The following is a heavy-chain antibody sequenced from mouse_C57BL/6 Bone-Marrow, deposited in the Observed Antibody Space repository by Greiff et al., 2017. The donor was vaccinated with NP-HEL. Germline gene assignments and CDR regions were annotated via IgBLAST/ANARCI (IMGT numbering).Heavy chain of an antibody. CDR2: INYDGSST. V-gene: IGHV5-16*01. J-gene: IGHJ4*01. CDR3: AREGDPYYYAMDY. Sequence: EVKLMESEGGLVQPGSSMKLSCTASGFTFSDYYMAWVRQVPEKGLEWVANINYDGSSTYYLDSLKSRFIISRDNAKNILYLQMSSLKSEDTATYDCAREGDPYYYAMDYWGQGTSVTVSS. D-gene: IGHD3-3*01. CDR1: GFTFSDYY.